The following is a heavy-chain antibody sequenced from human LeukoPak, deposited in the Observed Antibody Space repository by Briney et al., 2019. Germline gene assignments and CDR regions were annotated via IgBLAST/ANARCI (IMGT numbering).Heavy chain of an antibody. D-gene: IGHD6-25*01. J-gene: IGHJ4*02. V-gene: IGHV3-21*04. CDR3: AKVGGYSRALDY. CDR1: GFTFSSYS. CDR2: ISSSSSYI. Sequence: GGSLRLSCAASGFTFSSYSMNWVRQAPGKGLEWVSSISSSSSYIYYADSVKGRFTISRDNSKNTLYLQMSSLRAEDTAVYYCAKVGGYSRALDYWGQGTLVTVSS.